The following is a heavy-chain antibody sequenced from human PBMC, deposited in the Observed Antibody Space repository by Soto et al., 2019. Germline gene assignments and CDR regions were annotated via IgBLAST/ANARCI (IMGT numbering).Heavy chain of an antibody. D-gene: IGHD3-10*01. CDR3: ARGGIITMVRGAILEAGYYCGMDV. V-gene: IGHV1-18*01. J-gene: IGHJ6*02. CDR2: ISAYNGNT. CDR1: GYTFTSYG. Sequence: QVQLVQSGAEVKKPGASVKVSCKASGYTFTSYGISWVRQAPGQGLEWMGWISAYNGNTNYAQKLQGGVTMTTDTATSTGYMELRSLRSDDTAVYYCARGGIITMVRGAILEAGYYCGMDVWGQGTTVTVSS.